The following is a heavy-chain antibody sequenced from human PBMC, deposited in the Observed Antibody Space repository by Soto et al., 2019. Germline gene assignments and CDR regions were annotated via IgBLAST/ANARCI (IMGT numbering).Heavy chain of an antibody. V-gene: IGHV1-2*04. J-gene: IGHJ6*03. CDR1: GYTFTGYY. Sequence: QVQLVQSGAEVKKPGASVRVSCKTSGYTFTGYYMHWVRQAPGQGLEWMGWINPNSGSTSYAQNFQDWVTMTRDTSSSTVYMELGRLRPDDTAVYYCARGSIVEQSLYYSHMDVWGKGTTVTVSS. D-gene: IGHD2-15*01. CDR3: ARGSIVEQSLYYSHMDV. CDR2: INPNSGST.